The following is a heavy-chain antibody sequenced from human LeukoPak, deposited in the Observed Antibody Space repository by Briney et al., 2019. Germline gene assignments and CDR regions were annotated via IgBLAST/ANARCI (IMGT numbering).Heavy chain of an antibody. D-gene: IGHD5-18*01. Sequence: PGGSLRLSCADSGFTFSSYAMSWVRQAPGKGLEWVSGITGSGGGTYYADSVKGRFTMSRDNSKNTLYLQMNSLRAEDTAVYYCAKLTSVDTAMVTGYWGQGTLVTVSS. J-gene: IGHJ4*02. CDR3: AKLTSVDTAMVTGY. CDR1: GFTFSSYA. CDR2: ITGSGGGT. V-gene: IGHV3-23*01.